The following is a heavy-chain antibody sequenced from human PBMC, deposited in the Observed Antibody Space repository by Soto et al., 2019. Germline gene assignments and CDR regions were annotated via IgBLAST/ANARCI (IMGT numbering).Heavy chain of an antibody. CDR3: ATYTAFAKYYFDY. D-gene: IGHD3-16*01. J-gene: IGHJ4*02. CDR1: GVSITTNGYS. V-gene: IGHV4-30-2*01. Sequence: SETLSLTCAVSGVSITTNGYSWSWIRQPPGKGLEWIGYIYPSGTIFYNPSLNSRVTISADTSNNQFSLKLTSVTAADTAVYFCATYTAFAKYYFDYLGRGTLVTVSS. CDR2: IYPSGTI.